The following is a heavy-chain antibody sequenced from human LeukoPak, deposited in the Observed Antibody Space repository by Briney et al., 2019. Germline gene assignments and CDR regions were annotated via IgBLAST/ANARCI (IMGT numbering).Heavy chain of an antibody. CDR3: AKDSRGVVPAAIDY. CDR1: GFTFYDYA. J-gene: IGHJ4*02. D-gene: IGHD2-2*02. Sequence: GGSLRLSCAASGFTFYDYAMHWVRQAPGKGLEWVSLISWDGGSTYYADSVKGRFTISRDNNKNSLYLQMNSLRAEDTALYYCAKDSRGVVPAAIDYWGQGTLVTVSS. CDR2: ISWDGGST. V-gene: IGHV3-43D*04.